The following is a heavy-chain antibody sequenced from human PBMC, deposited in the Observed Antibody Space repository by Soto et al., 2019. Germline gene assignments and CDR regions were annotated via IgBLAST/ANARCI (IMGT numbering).Heavy chain of an antibody. J-gene: IGHJ4*02. CDR2: VSSTGST. Sequence: HVQLQESGPGLVKPSETLSLTCTVSGASITQYYWNWIRQSPGKGLEWIVSVSSTGSTVYNPSLTSRVAVSLDTSKNQFALTVNSVTAADAAVYQCARGGGSAYHNHEFDFWCQGTLGTVSS. CDR3: ARGGGSAYHNHEFDF. D-gene: IGHD6-25*01. V-gene: IGHV4-59*01. CDR1: GASITQYY.